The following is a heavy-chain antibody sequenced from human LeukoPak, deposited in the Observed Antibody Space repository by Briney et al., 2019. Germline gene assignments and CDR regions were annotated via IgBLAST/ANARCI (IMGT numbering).Heavy chain of an antibody. V-gene: IGHV4-34*01. CDR1: GGSFINYF. Sequence: SETLSLTCAVYGGSFINYFWSWIRQPPGKGLEWIGEINHSGSTNYNPSLKSRVTISVDTSKNQFSLKLSSVTTADTAVYYCARVKPYYYDSSGPATDYWGQGTLVTVSS. CDR3: ARVKPYYYDSSGPATDY. CDR2: INHSGST. D-gene: IGHD3-22*01. J-gene: IGHJ4*02.